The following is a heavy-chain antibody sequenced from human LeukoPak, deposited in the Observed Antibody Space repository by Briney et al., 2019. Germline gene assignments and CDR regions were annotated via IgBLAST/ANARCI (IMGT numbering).Heavy chain of an antibody. CDR1: GGSISSSSYY. Sequence: PSETLSLTCTVSGGSISSSSYYWGWIRQPPGKGLEWIGSIYYSGSTYYNPSLKSRVTISVDTSKNQFSLKLNPVTAADTAVYYCVRVIVAAVDYWGQGTLVTVSS. CDR3: VRVIVAAVDY. V-gene: IGHV4-39*07. CDR2: IYYSGST. J-gene: IGHJ4*02. D-gene: IGHD2-15*01.